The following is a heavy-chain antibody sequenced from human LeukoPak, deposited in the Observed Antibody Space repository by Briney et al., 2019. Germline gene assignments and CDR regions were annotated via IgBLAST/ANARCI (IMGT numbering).Heavy chain of an antibody. CDR3: ARDGGYDFWSGYYQDY. V-gene: IGHV3-23*01. D-gene: IGHD3-3*01. CDR2: ISASGGST. J-gene: IGHJ4*02. Sequence: PGGSLRLSCAASGFTFSSSAMSWVRQVPGKGLEWVSGISASGGSTSYADSVRGRFTISRDNSKNTLYVQMNSLRAEDTAVYYCARDGGYDFWSGYYQDYWGQGTLVTVSS. CDR1: GFTFSSSA.